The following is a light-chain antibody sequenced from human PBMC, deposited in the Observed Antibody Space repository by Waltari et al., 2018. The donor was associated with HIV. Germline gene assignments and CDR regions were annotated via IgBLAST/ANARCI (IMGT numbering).Light chain of an antibody. J-gene: IGLJ2*01. CDR2: AVT. CDR3: ASNRLDYTLI. Sequence: QSALTQPASVSGSPGQSITISCTGTSSDVGGYNYVSWYQQHPGNAPKLMIYAVTKRPSGVSNRFSGSKSGNTASMTISGLQSGDEAHYYCASNRLDYTLIFGGGTKLTVL. V-gene: IGLV2-14*01. CDR1: SSDVGGYNY.